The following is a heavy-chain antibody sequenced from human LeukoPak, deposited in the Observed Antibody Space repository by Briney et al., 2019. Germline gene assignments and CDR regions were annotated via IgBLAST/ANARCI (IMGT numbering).Heavy chain of an antibody. D-gene: IGHD5-12*01. CDR2: ISYDGSNK. CDR3: AKDLAGDSGYDLDY. Sequence: GRSLRLSCAASGFTFSSYGMHWVRQAPGKGLEWVAVISYDGSNKYYADSVKGRFTISRDNSKNTLYLQMNSLRAEDTAVYYCAKDLAGDSGYDLDYWGQGTLVTVSS. J-gene: IGHJ4*02. CDR1: GFTFSSYG. V-gene: IGHV3-30*18.